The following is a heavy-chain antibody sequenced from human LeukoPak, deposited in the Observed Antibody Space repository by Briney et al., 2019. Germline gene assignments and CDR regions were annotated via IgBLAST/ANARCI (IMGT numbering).Heavy chain of an antibody. Sequence: SGPTLVNPTQTLTLTCTFFGFSLRNSGMCVSWIRQPPGKALEWLARIDWDDDKHYSTSLKTRLNISKDTSKNQVVLTMTNMDPVDTATYFCARSYYHYGMDVWGQGTTVTVSS. J-gene: IGHJ6*02. CDR1: GFSLRNSGMC. V-gene: IGHV2-70*11. CDR3: ARSYYHYGMDV. CDR2: IDWDDDK.